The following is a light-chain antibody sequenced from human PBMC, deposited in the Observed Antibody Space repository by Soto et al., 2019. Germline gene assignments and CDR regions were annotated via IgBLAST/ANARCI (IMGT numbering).Light chain of an antibody. V-gene: IGLV2-14*01. CDR2: EVN. J-gene: IGLJ1*01. CDR3: SSYTSSSTYV. CDR1: SGDVGSYNY. Sequence: QSALTQPASVSGSPGQSITISCTGTSGDVGSYNYVSWYQQHPGKAPKLMIYEVNHRPSGVSNRFSGSTANTTASLTISGRQAEDEDDYYCSSYTSSSTYVFGAGTKVTVL.